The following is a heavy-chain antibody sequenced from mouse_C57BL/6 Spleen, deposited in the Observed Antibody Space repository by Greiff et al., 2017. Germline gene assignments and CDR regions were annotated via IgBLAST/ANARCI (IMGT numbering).Heavy chain of an antibody. J-gene: IGHJ2*01. CDR2: IDPSDSYT. V-gene: IGHV1-50*01. CDR3: ARRGGNYFDY. Sequence: QVQLQQPGAELVKPGASVKLSCKASGYIFTSYWMQWVKQRPGQGLEWIGEIDPSDSYTNYNQKFKGKATLTVDTSSSTAYMQLSSLTSEDSAVYYCARRGGNYFDYWGQGTTLTVSS. CDR1: GYIFTSYW.